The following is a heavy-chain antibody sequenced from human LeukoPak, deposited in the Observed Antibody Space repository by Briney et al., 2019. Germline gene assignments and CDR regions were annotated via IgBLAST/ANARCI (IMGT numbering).Heavy chain of an antibody. CDR3: ARDPKWLRSDRANYFDY. Sequence: GGSLRLSCAASGFTFSSYSMNWVRQAPGKGLEWVSSISSSSSYIYYADSVKGRFTISRDNAKNSLYLQMNSLRAEDTAVYYCARDPKWLRSDRANYFDYWGQGTLVTVS. D-gene: IGHD5-12*01. J-gene: IGHJ4*02. V-gene: IGHV3-21*01. CDR1: GFTFSSYS. CDR2: ISSSSSYI.